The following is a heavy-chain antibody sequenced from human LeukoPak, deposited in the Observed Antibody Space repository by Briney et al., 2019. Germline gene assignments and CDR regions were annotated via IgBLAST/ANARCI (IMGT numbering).Heavy chain of an antibody. CDR3: ARAGGSYGGG. CDR1: GFTFSSYS. J-gene: IGHJ4*02. CDR2: ISSSSRYI. Sequence: GGSLRLSCAASGFTFSSYSMNWVRQAPGKGLEWGSSISSSSRYIYYADSVKGRCTISRDNAKNSLYLQMNSLRAEDTAVYYCARAGGSYGGGWGQGTLVTVSS. D-gene: IGHD1-26*01. V-gene: IGHV3-21*01.